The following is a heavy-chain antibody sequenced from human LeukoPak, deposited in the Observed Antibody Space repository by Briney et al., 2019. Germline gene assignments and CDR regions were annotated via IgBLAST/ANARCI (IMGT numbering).Heavy chain of an antibody. CDR3: ARGLPDDSSGYYYFGKYYFDY. CDR1: GGSISSSSYY. J-gene: IGHJ4*02. Sequence: PSETLSLTCTVSGGSISSSSYYWGWIRQPPGKGLEWIGSVYYSGSTYYNPSLESRVTMSVDTSKNQFSLKLSSVTAADTAAYNCARGLPDDSSGYYYFGKYYFDYWGQGTLVTVSS. D-gene: IGHD3-22*01. CDR2: VYYSGST. V-gene: IGHV4-39*07.